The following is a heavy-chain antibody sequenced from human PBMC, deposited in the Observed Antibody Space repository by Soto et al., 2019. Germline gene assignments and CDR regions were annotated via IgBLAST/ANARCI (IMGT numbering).Heavy chain of an antibody. J-gene: IGHJ6*02. V-gene: IGHV3-13*05. CDR2: ISAAGDP. CDR1: GFTFRNYD. CDR3: ARTDRDFYGLDV. Sequence: EVQLVESGGGLVQLGGSLRLSCEAPGFTFRNYDMHWVRQGTGKGLEWVSGISAAGDPDYADSVEGRFTISRENAQNSFFLQMNSLRVGDTAVYYCARTDRDFYGLDVWGQGTTVIVSS.